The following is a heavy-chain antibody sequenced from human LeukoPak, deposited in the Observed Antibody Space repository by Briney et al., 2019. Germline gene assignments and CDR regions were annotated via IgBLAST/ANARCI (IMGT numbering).Heavy chain of an antibody. D-gene: IGHD3-3*01. Sequence: SETLSLTCTVPGGSISSSSYYWGWIRQPPGKGLEWIGSIYYSGSTYYNPSLKSRVTISVDTSKNQFSLKLSSVTAADTAVYYCARGRRVFGVVTPYYFDYWGQGTLVTVSS. CDR3: ARGRRVFGVVTPYYFDY. CDR1: GGSISSSSYY. V-gene: IGHV4-39*01. J-gene: IGHJ4*02. CDR2: IYYSGST.